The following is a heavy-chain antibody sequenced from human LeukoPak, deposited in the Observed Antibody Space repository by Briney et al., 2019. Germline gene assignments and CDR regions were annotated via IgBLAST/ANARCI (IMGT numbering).Heavy chain of an antibody. CDR1: GDSISYFY. CDR2: MSSSGNN. J-gene: IGHJ3*02. D-gene: IGHD3-16*01. V-gene: IGHV4-4*07. Sequence: SETLSLTCSVSGDSISYFYWSWIRQAAGKGLEWIGRMSSSGNNDYNASLKSRVTMSVDTSKNQLSLKVSSVTAADTAVYYCARPSANFMITGRRAFDIWGQGTMVTVSS. CDR3: ARPSANFMITGRRAFDI.